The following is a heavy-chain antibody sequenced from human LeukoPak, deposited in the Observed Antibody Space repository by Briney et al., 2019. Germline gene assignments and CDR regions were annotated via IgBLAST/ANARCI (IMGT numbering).Heavy chain of an antibody. D-gene: IGHD3-22*01. CDR1: RGTFSNYA. CDR3: ARDRSVYYDNDHVAFDI. CDR2: IIPIFGTT. J-gene: IGHJ3*02. V-gene: IGHV1-69*05. Sequence: SVKVSCKASRGTFSNYAFTWVPQAPGQGLEWMGRIIPIFGTTNYAQKFKGRVSMTTDASTSTAYMDLSSLRSEDTAIYYCARDRSVYYDNDHVAFDIWGQGTMVTVSS.